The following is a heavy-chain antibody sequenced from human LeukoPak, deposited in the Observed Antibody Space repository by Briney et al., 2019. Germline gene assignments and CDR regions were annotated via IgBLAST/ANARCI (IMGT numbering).Heavy chain of an antibody. Sequence: SVKVSCKASVYTFTTYYMHWVRQAPGQGLEWMGTINPSSGGTSYAQKFQGRVTMTRDTSTRTVYMDLSSLRSEDTAVYYCARSDDSHGSDYWGQGTLVTVSS. CDR2: INPSSGGT. CDR3: ARSDDSHGSDY. V-gene: IGHV1-46*01. CDR1: VYTFTTYY. D-gene: IGHD3-10*01. J-gene: IGHJ4*02.